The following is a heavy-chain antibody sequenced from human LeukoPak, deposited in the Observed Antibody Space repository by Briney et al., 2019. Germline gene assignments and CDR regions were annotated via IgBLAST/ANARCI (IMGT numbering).Heavy chain of an antibody. V-gene: IGHV3-7*01. CDR3: ASGYRGFDY. J-gene: IGHJ4*02. CDR2: INQDGSEK. CDR1: GFTFSRYW. Sequence: TGGSLRLSCAASGFTFSRYWMSWVRQAPGKGLEWVANINQDGSEKYYVDSVKGRFTISRDNAKNSLYLQMNSLRAEDTAVYYCASGYRGFDYWGQGTLVTVSS. D-gene: IGHD3-22*01.